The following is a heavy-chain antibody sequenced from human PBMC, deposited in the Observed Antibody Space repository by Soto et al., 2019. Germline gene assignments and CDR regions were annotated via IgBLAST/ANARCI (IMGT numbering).Heavy chain of an antibody. J-gene: IGHJ4*02. CDR3: ARGVGDYDFWSGTYYFDY. Sequence: SETLSLTCAFYGWSFSGYYWSLIRQPPGKGLEWIGEINHSGSTNYNPSLKSRVTISVDTSKNQFSLKLSSVTAADTAVYYCARGVGDYDFWSGTYYFDYWGQGTLVTVSS. CDR2: INHSGST. CDR1: GWSFSGYY. V-gene: IGHV4-34*01. D-gene: IGHD3-3*01.